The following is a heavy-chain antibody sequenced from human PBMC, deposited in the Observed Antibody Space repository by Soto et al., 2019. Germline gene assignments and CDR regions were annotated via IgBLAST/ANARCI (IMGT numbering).Heavy chain of an antibody. CDR3: ARDKARPYYDFWSGYYRIYGVDV. D-gene: IGHD3-3*01. CDR1: GGTFSSYA. V-gene: IGHV1-69*13. J-gene: IGHJ6*02. Sequence: SVKVSCKASGGTFSSYAISWVRQAPGQGLEWMGGIIPIFGTANYAQKFQGRVTITADESTSTAYMELSSLRSEDTAVYYCARDKARPYYDFWSGYYRIYGVDVWGQGTTVTVSS. CDR2: IIPIFGTA.